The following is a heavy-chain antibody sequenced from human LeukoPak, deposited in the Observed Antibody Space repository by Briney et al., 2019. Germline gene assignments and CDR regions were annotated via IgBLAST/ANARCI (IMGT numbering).Heavy chain of an antibody. CDR1: GFTFSSYS. V-gene: IGHV3-21*01. CDR3: ARARSGSYSAFDI. CDR2: ISSSSSYI. J-gene: IGHJ3*02. D-gene: IGHD1-26*01. Sequence: PGGSLRLSCAASGFTFSSYSMNWLRQAPGKGLEWVSSISSSSSYIYYADSVKGRFTISRDNAKNSLYLQMNSLRAEGTAVYYCARARSGSYSAFDIWGQGTMVTVSS.